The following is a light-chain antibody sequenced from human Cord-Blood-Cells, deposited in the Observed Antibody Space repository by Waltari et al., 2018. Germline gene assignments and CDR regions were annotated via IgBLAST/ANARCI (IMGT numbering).Light chain of an antibody. V-gene: IGKV3-20*01. CDR1: QSVSSSY. J-gene: IGKJ1*01. CDR3: QQYGSSPWT. Sequence: EIVLTQPPGTLSLSPGAIATLSCRASQSVSSSYLAWYQQKPGQSPRLLIYGASSRATGIPDRFSGSGSGTDFTLTISRLEPEDCAVYYCQQYGSSPWTFGQGTKVEIK. CDR2: GAS.